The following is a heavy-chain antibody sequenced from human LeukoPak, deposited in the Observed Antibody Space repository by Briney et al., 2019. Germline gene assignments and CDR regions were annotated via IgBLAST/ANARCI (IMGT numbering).Heavy chain of an antibody. Sequence: GGSLRLSCAASGFTFSSYWMHWVRQAPGKGLVWVSGINSDGSSTSYADSVKGRFTISRDNAKNTLYLQMNSLRAEDTAVYYCARLKDLSGYSSSSDWGQGTLVTVSS. CDR2: INSDGSST. CDR1: GFTFSSYW. V-gene: IGHV3-74*01. D-gene: IGHD6-13*01. J-gene: IGHJ4*02. CDR3: ARLKDLSGYSSSSD.